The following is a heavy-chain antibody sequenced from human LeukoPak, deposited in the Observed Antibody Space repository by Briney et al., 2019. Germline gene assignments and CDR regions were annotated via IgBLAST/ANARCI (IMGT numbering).Heavy chain of an antibody. CDR2: MNPNSGNT. J-gene: IGHJ4*02. D-gene: IGHD6-19*01. V-gene: IGHV1-8*01. Sequence: GASVKVSCKASGYTFTSYDINWVRQATGQGLEWMGWMNPNSGNTGYAQKFQGRVTMTRNTSISTAYMELSSLRSEDTAVYYCARVGSSGWFINYYFDYWGQGTLVTVPS. CDR3: ARVGSSGWFINYYFDY. CDR1: GYTFTSYD.